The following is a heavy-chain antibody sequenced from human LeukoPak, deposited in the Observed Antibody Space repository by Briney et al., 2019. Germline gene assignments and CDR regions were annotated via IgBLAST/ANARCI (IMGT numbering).Heavy chain of an antibody. CDR3: ARAGSSWSIPPLGTNAFDI. CDR1: GYTFTGYY. D-gene: IGHD6-13*01. V-gene: IGHV1-2*02. J-gene: IGHJ3*02. Sequence: GASVKVSCKASGYTFTGYYMHWVRQAPGQGLEWMGCINPNNDGTNYAQKFQDRVTMTRDTSIFTTYMELSRLKSDDTAVYYCARAGSSWSIPPLGTNAFDIWGQGTMVTVSS. CDR2: INPNNDGT.